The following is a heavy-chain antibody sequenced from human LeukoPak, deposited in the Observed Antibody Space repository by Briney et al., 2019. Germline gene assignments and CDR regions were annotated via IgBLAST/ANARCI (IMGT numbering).Heavy chain of an antibody. V-gene: IGHV5-51*01. J-gene: IGHJ4*02. D-gene: IGHD6-13*01. Sequence: GESLKISCKGSGYSFTSYWIGWVRQMPRKGLEWMGIIYPGDSDTRYSPSFQGQVTISADKSISTAYLQWSSLKASDTAMYYCARLNKDIAAAGTGLDYWGQGTLVTVSS. CDR1: GYSFTSYW. CDR2: IYPGDSDT. CDR3: ARLNKDIAAAGTGLDY.